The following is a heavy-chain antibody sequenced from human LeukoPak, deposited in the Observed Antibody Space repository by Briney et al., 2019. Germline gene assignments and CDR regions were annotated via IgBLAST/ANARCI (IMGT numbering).Heavy chain of an antibody. CDR2: INHSGST. V-gene: IGHV4-34*01. Sequence: SETLSLTCAVYGGSFSGYYWRWIRQPPGKGLEWIGEINHSGSTNYNPSLKSRVTISVDTSKNQFSLKLSSVTAADTAVYYCASWGRWASIVPHWFDPWGQGTLVTVSS. CDR1: GGSFSGYY. D-gene: IGHD3-16*01. CDR3: ASWGRWASIVPHWFDP. J-gene: IGHJ5*02.